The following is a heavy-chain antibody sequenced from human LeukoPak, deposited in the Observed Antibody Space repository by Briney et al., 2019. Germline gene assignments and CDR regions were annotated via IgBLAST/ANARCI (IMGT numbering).Heavy chain of an antibody. V-gene: IGHV3-20*04. CDR2: INWNGGST. CDR1: GFTFDDYG. Sequence: GGSLRLSCAAPGFTFDDYGMSWVRQAPGKGLEWVSGINWNGGSTGYADSVKGRFTISRDNAKNSLYLQMNSLRAEDTAMYYCASIAVAERPPFDYWGQGTLVTVSS. D-gene: IGHD6-19*01. CDR3: ASIAVAERPPFDY. J-gene: IGHJ4*02.